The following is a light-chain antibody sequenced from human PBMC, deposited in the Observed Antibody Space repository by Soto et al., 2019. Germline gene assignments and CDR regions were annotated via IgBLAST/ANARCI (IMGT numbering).Light chain of an antibody. CDR2: AVT. J-gene: IGLJ2*01. CDR1: SSDVGGYNY. Sequence: QSALTQPASVSGSPGQSITISCTGTSSDVGGYNYVSWYQQQPGKAPKLLIYAVTHRPSGVPDRFACCKSANTASLTISGLQAEDEANYYCSSYTTCITVIFCGGTKLTVL. V-gene: IGLV2-14*03. CDR3: SSYTTCITVI.